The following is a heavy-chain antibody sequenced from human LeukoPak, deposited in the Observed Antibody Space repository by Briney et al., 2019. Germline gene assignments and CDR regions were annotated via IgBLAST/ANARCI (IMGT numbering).Heavy chain of an antibody. CDR1: GFTFRLYG. Sequence: GGSLRLSCAPSGFTFRLYGMHWVRQAPGKGLEWVALMLYDGSEIYYADSVKGRFILSRDNSNYMFYLQITSLRAEHPAVYYCARGLASGNRPDGFDVWAQGTLVTVS. D-gene: IGHD1-14*01. CDR2: MLYDGSEI. V-gene: IGHV3-30*03. J-gene: IGHJ3*01. CDR3: ARGLASGNRPDGFDV.